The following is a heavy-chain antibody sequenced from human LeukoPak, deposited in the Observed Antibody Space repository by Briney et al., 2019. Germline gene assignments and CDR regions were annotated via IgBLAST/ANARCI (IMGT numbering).Heavy chain of an antibody. CDR1: GFTFSGYA. CDR3: AKVSADYYDSSGSNN. D-gene: IGHD3-22*01. Sequence: GGSLRLSCAASGFTFSGYAMSWVRQAPGKGLEWVSAISGSGGSTYYADSVKGRFTISRDNSKNTLYLQMNSLRAEDTAVYYCAKVSADYYDSSGSNNWGQGTLVTVSS. V-gene: IGHV3-23*01. J-gene: IGHJ4*02. CDR2: ISGSGGST.